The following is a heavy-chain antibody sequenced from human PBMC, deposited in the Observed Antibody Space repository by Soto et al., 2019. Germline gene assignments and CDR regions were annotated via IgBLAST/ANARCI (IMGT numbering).Heavy chain of an antibody. CDR1: GDSVSSSTAA. J-gene: IGHJ4*02. CDR2: TYYRSKWYN. V-gene: IGHV6-1*01. CDR3: ARDRYNLLDY. Sequence: PSQTLSLTCAISGDSVSSSTAAWNWIRQSPSGGLEWLGRTYYRSKWYNDYAVSLKSRITINPDTSKNQFSLQLNSVTPEDTAMYYCARDRYNLLDYWGQGALVTVSS. D-gene: IGHD1-1*01.